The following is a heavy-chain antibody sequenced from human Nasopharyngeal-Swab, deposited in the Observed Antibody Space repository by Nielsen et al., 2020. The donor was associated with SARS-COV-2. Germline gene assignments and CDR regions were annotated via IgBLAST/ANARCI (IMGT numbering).Heavy chain of an antibody. CDR2: INSDGSST. CDR3: ERESYNWNVYYYYGMDV. D-gene: IGHD1-1*01. Sequence: GGSLRLSCAASGFTFSIYWMHWVRQAPGKGLVWVSRINSDGSSTSYADSVKGRFTISRDNAKNTLYLQMNSLRAEDTAVYYCERESYNWNVYYYYGMDVWRQGTTVTVSS. CDR1: GFTFSIYW. V-gene: IGHV3-74*01. J-gene: IGHJ6*02.